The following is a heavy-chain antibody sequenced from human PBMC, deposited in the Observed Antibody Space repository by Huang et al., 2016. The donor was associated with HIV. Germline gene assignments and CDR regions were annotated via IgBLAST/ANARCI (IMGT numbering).Heavy chain of an antibody. V-gene: IGHV1-18*01. D-gene: IGHD4-4*01. Sequence: QVQLVQSGGEVMQPGASVRVSCKASGYDFGSYGMRWGRQAPGQGLDWLGWIGSDSRDTSAAKKFKGRVTMTTDTSTTTTYMELRSLRSDETAMYYCARDPYYSNRWKRNDASFLWGQGTMITVSS. CDR1: GYDFGSYG. J-gene: IGHJ3*01. CDR3: ARDPYYSNRWKRNDASFL. CDR2: IGSDSRDT.